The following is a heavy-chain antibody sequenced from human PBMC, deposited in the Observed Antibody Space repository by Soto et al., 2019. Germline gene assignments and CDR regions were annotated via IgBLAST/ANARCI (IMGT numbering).Heavy chain of an antibody. Sequence: SETLSLTCAVSGYSITSTNWWGWIRQPPGRGLEWIGNIYYSGRTYCNPSLKSRVTMSVDTSKNQFSLKLSSMSAVDTAVYYCARTEYGDYGEKYYYYGMDVWGQGTTVTVSS. D-gene: IGHD4-17*01. V-gene: IGHV4-28*01. CDR3: ARTEYGDYGEKYYYYGMDV. CDR2: IYYSGRT. J-gene: IGHJ6*02. CDR1: GYSITSTNW.